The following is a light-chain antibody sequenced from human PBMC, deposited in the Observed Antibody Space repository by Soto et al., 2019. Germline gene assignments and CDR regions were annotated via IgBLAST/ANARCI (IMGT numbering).Light chain of an antibody. CDR2: AAS. J-gene: IGKJ2*01. CDR3: QQLNDYPYT. V-gene: IGKV1-9*01. Sequence: DIQLTQSPSLLSASVGDRVTITCRASQGIRNYLAWYQQRPAKAPELLIYAASTLQTGVPPRFSGSGSGTEFTLRISNLQPEDFATYYCQQLNDYPYTFGQGTKVEIK. CDR1: QGIRNY.